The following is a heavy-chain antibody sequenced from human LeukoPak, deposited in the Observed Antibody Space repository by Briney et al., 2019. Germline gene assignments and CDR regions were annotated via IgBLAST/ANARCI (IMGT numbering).Heavy chain of an antibody. V-gene: IGHV4-39*07. CDR1: GGSISSSSYY. Sequence: SETLSLTCTVSGGSISSSSYYWGWIRQPPGKGLEWIGDIDHSGSTHYNPSLKSRVTISLDTSNNQFSLKLNSVTAADTAVYYCARGFPSSSCWFDPWGQGTLVTVSS. CDR2: IDHSGST. J-gene: IGHJ5*02. CDR3: ARGFPSSSCWFDP. D-gene: IGHD6-6*01.